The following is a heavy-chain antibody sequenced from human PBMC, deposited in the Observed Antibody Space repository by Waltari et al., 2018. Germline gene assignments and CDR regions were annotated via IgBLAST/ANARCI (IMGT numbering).Heavy chain of an antibody. D-gene: IGHD2-21*02. CDR1: GFAFSSYW. CDR2: IKTGVRSP. V-gene: IGHV3-74*01. Sequence: EVQLVESGGGLVQPGGSLRLSCAASGFAFSSYWMHWVRQHSEKGLVCGSRIKTGVRSPTDAESVKGRLTISRDNAKNTLFLQMNSLRAEDTGVYYCVRDRTNAYCGSDCSPYWGQGTLVTVSS. CDR3: VRDRTNAYCGSDCSPY. J-gene: IGHJ4*02.